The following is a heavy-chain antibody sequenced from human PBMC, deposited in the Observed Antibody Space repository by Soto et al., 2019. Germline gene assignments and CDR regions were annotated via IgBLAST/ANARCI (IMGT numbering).Heavy chain of an antibody. CDR1: GFTFSSYA. CDR2: ISYDGSSK. CDR3: ARDGGSSGYYYVQYYYYGMDV. D-gene: IGHD3-22*01. V-gene: IGHV3-30-3*01. J-gene: IGHJ6*02. Sequence: GGSLRLSCAASGFTFSSYAMHWVRQAPGKGLEWVAVISYDGSSKYYADSVKGRFTISRDNSKNTLYLQMNSLRAEDTAVYYCARDGGSSGYYYVQYYYYGMDVWGQGTTVTVSS.